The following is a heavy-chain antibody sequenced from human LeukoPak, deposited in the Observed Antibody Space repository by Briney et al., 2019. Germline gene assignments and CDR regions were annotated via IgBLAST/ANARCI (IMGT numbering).Heavy chain of an antibody. J-gene: IGHJ6*02. D-gene: IGHD2-2*01. CDR3: ARGLPLLSYYYYGMDV. CDR2: INHSGST. V-gene: IGHV4-34*01. Sequence: SETLSLTCAVYDGSFSGYYWSWIRQPPGKGLEWIGEINHSGSTNYNPSLKSRVTISVDTSKNQFSLKLSSVTAADTAVYYCARGLPLLSYYYYGMDVWGQGTTVTVSS. CDR1: DGSFSGYY.